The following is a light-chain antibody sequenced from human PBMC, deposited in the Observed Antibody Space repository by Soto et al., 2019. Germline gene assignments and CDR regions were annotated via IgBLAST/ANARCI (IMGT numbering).Light chain of an antibody. CDR2: GAS. CDR1: QSISSD. CDR3: QQYGHWPPIT. J-gene: IGKJ4*01. Sequence: EIVMTQSPATLSVSPGETVTLSCRASQSISSDLAWYQQKPGQAPRLLIYGASTRATGIPARFSGSGSGTEFTLTITRPQSEDFAVYYCQQYGHWPPITFGGGARVEIK. V-gene: IGKV3D-15*01.